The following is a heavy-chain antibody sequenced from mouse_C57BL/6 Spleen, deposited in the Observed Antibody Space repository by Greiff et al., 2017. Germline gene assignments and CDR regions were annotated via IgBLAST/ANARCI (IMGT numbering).Heavy chain of an antibody. D-gene: IGHD1-1*01. J-gene: IGHJ3*01. CDR2: IYPGSGGT. V-gene: IGHV1-62-2*01. CDR3: ARHVDYYGSDSWFAY. Sequence: QVQLQQSGAELVKPGASVKLSCKASGYTFTGYWIHWVKQRPGQGLEWIGRIYPGSGGTKYNDKFKDKATLTVDKSSSTVYMELSRLTSEDSAVYLCARHVDYYGSDSWFAYWGQGTLVTVSA. CDR1: GYTFTGYW.